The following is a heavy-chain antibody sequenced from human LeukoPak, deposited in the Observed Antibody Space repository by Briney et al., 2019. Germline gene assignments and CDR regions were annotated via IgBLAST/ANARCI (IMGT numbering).Heavy chain of an antibody. CDR2: IYHSGST. V-gene: IGHV4-4*02. D-gene: IGHD3-3*01. CDR3: ARSCHLRITIFGVVRGLRHNWFDP. CDR1: GGSISSSNW. J-gene: IGHJ5*02. Sequence: SETLSLTCAVSGGSISSSNWWSWVRQPPGKGLGWIGEIYHSGSTNYNPSLKSRVTISVDKSKNQFSLKLSSVTAADTAVYYRARSCHLRITIFGVVRGLRHNWFDPWGQGTLVTVSS.